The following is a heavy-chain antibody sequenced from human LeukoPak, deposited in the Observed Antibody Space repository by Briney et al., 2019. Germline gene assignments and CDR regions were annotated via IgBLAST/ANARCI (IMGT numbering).Heavy chain of an antibody. Sequence: ASVKVSCKASGYTFTSSYMHWVRQAPGPGLEWMGIINPSGGSTSYAQKFQGRVTMTRDTSTSTVYMELSSLRSEDTAVYYCARVVEDYYGSGSYTPHFDYWGQGTLVTVSS. CDR1: GYTFTSSY. V-gene: IGHV1-46*01. J-gene: IGHJ4*02. CDR3: ARVVEDYYGSGSYTPHFDY. CDR2: INPSGGST. D-gene: IGHD3-10*01.